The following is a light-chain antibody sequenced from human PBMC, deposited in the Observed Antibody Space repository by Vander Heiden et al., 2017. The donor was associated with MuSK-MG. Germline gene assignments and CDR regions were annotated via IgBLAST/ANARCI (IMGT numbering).Light chain of an antibody. J-gene: IGKJ1*01. V-gene: IGKV3-20*01. CDR2: GAS. Sequence: EIVLTQSPGTLSLSPGERATLSCRASQSVSSSYLAWYQQKPGQAPRLLIYGASSRATGIPDRFSGSGSGTDFTLTISRLEPEDFAVYYCQQDGSSPWTFGHGTKVEIK. CDR1: QSVSSSY. CDR3: QQDGSSPWT.